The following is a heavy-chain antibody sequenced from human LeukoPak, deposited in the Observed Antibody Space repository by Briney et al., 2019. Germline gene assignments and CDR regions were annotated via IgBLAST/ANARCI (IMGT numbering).Heavy chain of an antibody. V-gene: IGHV3-48*01. CDR2: ITGSSSTI. CDR3: ATDRHWAFDY. D-gene: IGHD3-16*01. Sequence: PGGSLRLSCAASGFTLSSYSMNWVRQAPGKGLEWVSYITGSSSTISYPDSVKGRFTISRDNARNSLYLQMNSLRAEDTAVYYCATDRHWAFDYWGQGTLVTVSS. J-gene: IGHJ4*02. CDR1: GFTLSSYS.